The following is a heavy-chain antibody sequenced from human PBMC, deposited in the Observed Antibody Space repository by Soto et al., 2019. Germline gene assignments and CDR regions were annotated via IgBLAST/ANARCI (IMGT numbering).Heavy chain of an antibody. Sequence: GESLKISCAASGFTFSSYAMSWVRQAPGKGLEWVSAISGSGGSTYYADSVKGRFTISRDNSKNTLYLQMNSLRAEDTAVYYCAKGGLAARGEYFKHWGQGTLVTVSS. CDR1: GFTFSSYA. J-gene: IGHJ1*01. CDR2: ISGSGGST. CDR3: AKGGLAARGEYFKH. V-gene: IGHV3-23*01. D-gene: IGHD6-6*01.